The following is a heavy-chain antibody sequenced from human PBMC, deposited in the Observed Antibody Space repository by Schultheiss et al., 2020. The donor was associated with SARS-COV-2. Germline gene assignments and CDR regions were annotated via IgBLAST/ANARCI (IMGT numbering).Heavy chain of an antibody. Sequence: ASVKVSCKASGYTFTSYYMHWVRQAPGQGLEWMGIINPSGGSTSYAQKFQGRVTMTRDTSTCTVYMELSSLRSEDTAVYYCARGSTGNHYYDSSGPDDWFDPWGQGTLVTVSS. CDR1: GYTFTSYY. CDR3: ARGSTGNHYYDSSGPDDWFDP. J-gene: IGHJ5*02. V-gene: IGHV1-46*01. CDR2: INPSGGST. D-gene: IGHD3-22*01.